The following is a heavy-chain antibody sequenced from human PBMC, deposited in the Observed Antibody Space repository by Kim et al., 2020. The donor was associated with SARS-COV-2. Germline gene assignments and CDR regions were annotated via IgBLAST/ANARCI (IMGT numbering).Heavy chain of an antibody. CDR3: ARGGRVTMVRENAFDI. D-gene: IGHD3-10*01. CDR2: ISAYNGNT. Sequence: ASVKVSCKASGYTFTSYGISWVRQAPGQGLEWMGWISAYNGNTNYAQKLQGRVTMTTDTSTSTAYMELRSLRSDDTAVYYCARGGRVTMVRENAFDIWGQGTMVTVSS. V-gene: IGHV1-18*04. CDR1: GYTFTSYG. J-gene: IGHJ3*02.